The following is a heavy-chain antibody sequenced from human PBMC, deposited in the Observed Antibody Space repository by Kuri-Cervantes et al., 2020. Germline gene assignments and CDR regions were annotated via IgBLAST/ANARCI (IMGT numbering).Heavy chain of an antibody. Sequence: SVKVSCKASGYTFTYRYLHWVRQAPGQALEWMGWITPFNGNTNYAQKFQGRVTITTDESTSTAYMGLSSLRSEDTAVYYCAGGWYYYYYYMDVWGKGTTVTVSS. D-gene: IGHD1-26*01. CDR3: AGGWYYYYYYMDV. V-gene: IGHV1-45*02. J-gene: IGHJ6*03. CDR2: ITPFNGNT. CDR1: GYTFTYRY.